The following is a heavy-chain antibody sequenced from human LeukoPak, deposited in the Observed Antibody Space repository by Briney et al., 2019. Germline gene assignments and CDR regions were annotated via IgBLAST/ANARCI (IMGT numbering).Heavy chain of an antibody. CDR3: ATLISGIAVAGTTDY. V-gene: IGHV1-24*01. Sequence: ASVKVSCKVSGYTLTELSIHWVRQAPGKGLEWMGGFDPEDGEIIDAQKFQGRVTMTEDTSTNTAYMELSSLRSEDTAVYYCATLISGIAVAGTTDYWGQGTLVTVSS. J-gene: IGHJ4*02. D-gene: IGHD6-19*01. CDR1: GYTLTELS. CDR2: FDPEDGEI.